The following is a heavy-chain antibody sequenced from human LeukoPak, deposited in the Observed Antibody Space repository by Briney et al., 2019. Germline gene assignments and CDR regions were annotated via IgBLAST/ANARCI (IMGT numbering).Heavy chain of an antibody. Sequence: SETLSLTCTVSGGSISSSSYYWGWIRQPPGKGLEWIGSIYYSGSTYYNPSLKSRVTISVDTSKNQFSLKLRSVTAADTAMYYCATNPGPNYDFWNGYVGESYWGQGTLVTVSS. D-gene: IGHD3-3*01. J-gene: IGHJ4*02. CDR2: IYYSGST. CDR1: GGSISSSSYY. CDR3: ATNPGPNYDFWNGYVGESY. V-gene: IGHV4-39*01.